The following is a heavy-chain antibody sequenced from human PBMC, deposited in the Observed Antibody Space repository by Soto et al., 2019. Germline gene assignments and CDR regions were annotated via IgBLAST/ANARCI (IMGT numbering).Heavy chain of an antibody. D-gene: IGHD3-9*01. CDR1: GFSVTSNY. Sequence: GGSLRLSCAASGFSVTSNYMTWVRQAPGKRLECVSVIYAGGNTYYPDSVKGRFTISSDNSKNTLFLQMNNLRAEDTAVYYCARVTTFYDILTSSYALNYFDYWGQGTRVTVSS. CDR2: IYAGGNT. V-gene: IGHV3-53*01. CDR3: ARVTTFYDILTSSYALNYFDY. J-gene: IGHJ4*02.